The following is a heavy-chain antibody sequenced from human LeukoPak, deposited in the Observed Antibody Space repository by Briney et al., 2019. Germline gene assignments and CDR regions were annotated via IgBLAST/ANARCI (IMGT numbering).Heavy chain of an antibody. J-gene: IGHJ4*02. CDR2: IKNKTNGGTT. V-gene: IGHV3-15*01. D-gene: IGHD2-2*01. Sequence: GGSLRLSCAASGFTFSSAWMTWVRQAPGKGLEWVGHIKNKTNGGTTDYAAPVKGRFIISRDDSKNTLYLQMNSLRTEDTAVYYCARGFCSSTSCYQGPFDYWGQGTLVTVSS. CDR3: ARGFCSSTSCYQGPFDY. CDR1: GFTFSSAW.